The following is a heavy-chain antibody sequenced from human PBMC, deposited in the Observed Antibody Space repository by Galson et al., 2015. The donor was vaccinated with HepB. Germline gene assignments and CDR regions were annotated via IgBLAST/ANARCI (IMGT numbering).Heavy chain of an antibody. Sequence: SETLSLTCTVSGGSISSSNYYWGWIRQPPGKGLEWIGNIYYSGTTYYIPSLESRLTISVDTSKNQFSLKLSSVTAADTAVYYCARQDCSSISCPIDYWGQGTLVTVSS. J-gene: IGHJ4*02. CDR1: GGSISSSNYY. CDR2: IYYSGTT. D-gene: IGHD2-2*01. CDR3: ARQDCSSISCPIDY. V-gene: IGHV4-39*01.